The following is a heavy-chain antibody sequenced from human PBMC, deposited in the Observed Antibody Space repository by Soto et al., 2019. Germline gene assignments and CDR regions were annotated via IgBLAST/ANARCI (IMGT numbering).Heavy chain of an antibody. CDR1: GYSFTSYW. J-gene: IGHJ6*02. CDR2: IDPSDSYT. D-gene: IGHD4-4*01. V-gene: IGHV5-10-1*01. CDR3: ARHVLHPSYYYYGMDV. Sequence: PGESLKISCKGSGYSFTSYWISWVRQMPGKGLEWMGRIDPSDSYTNYSPSFQGHVTISADKPISTAYLQWSSLKASDTAMYYCARHVLHPSYYYYGMDVWGQGTTVTVSS.